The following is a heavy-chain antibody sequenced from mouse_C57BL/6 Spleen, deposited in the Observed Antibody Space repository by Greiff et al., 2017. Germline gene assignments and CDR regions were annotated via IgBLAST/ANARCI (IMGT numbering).Heavy chain of an antibody. CDR2: IYPGDGDP. V-gene: IGHV1-82*01. Sequence: VQLQQSGPELVKPGASVKISCKASGYAFSSSWMNWVKQRPGKGLEWIGRIYPGDGDPNYNGKFKGKATLTADKSSSTAYMQPSSLTSEDSAVYFCAISQYYGSSSFDDWGQGTTLTVSA. J-gene: IGHJ2*01. CDR3: AISQYYGSSSFDD. CDR1: GYAFSSSW. D-gene: IGHD1-1*01.